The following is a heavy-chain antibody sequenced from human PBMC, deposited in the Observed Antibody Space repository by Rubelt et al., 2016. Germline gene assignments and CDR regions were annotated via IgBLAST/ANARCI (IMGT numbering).Heavy chain of an antibody. CDR2: ISSSGNYI. D-gene: IGHD5-18*01. V-gene: IGHV3-21*04. J-gene: IGHJ4*02. CDR1: GFAFSTYN. Sequence: GGGVAQPGGSLRLSCAASGFAFSTYNMNWVRQAPGKGLEWVSSISSSGNYIYYADSVKGRFTISRDNAKNSLYLQLNSLRAEDTAVYYCAKDGDGYPYWGQGTLVTVSS. CDR3: AKDGDGYPY.